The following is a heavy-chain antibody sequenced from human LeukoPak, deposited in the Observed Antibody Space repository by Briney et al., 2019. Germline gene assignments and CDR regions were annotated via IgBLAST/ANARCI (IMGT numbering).Heavy chain of an antibody. V-gene: IGHV3-21*05. J-gene: IGHJ4*02. D-gene: IGHD3/OR15-3a*01. CDR1: GFTVSSNY. Sequence: GGSLRLSCAASGFTVSSNYMTWVRQAPGKGLEWVSHIRSSGDDIRYADSVKGRFTISRDDAKNSLFLQMNSLRAEDTAVYYCARDKDWAFDYWGQGTLVTVSS. CDR3: ARDKDWAFDY. CDR2: IRSSGDDI.